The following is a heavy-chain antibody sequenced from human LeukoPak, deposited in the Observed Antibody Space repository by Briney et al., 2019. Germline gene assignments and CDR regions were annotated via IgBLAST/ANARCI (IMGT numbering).Heavy chain of an antibody. CDR3: AKDRDSSGWLTYYFDH. CDR1: GFTFSSYG. Sequence: GGSLRLSCAASGFTFSSYGMHWVRQAPGKGLEWVAVISYDGSNKYYADSVKGRFTISRDNSKNTLYLQMNSLRAEDTAVYYCAKDRDSSGWLTYYFDHWGQGTLVTVSS. D-gene: IGHD6-19*01. J-gene: IGHJ4*02. CDR2: ISYDGSNK. V-gene: IGHV3-30*18.